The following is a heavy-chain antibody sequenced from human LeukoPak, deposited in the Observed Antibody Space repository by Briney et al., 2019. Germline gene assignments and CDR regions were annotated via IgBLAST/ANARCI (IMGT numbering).Heavy chain of an antibody. J-gene: IGHJ4*02. Sequence: GGSLRLSCAASGFTFSSYGMHWVRQAPGKGLEWVAFIRYDGSNKYYADSVKGRFTISRDNSKNTLYLQMNSLRAEDTAVYYCAKDRSGLRFLEWLLWYYFDYWGQGTLVTVSS. V-gene: IGHV3-30*02. CDR3: AKDRSGLRFLEWLLWYYFDY. CDR1: GFTFSSYG. D-gene: IGHD3-3*01. CDR2: IRYDGSNK.